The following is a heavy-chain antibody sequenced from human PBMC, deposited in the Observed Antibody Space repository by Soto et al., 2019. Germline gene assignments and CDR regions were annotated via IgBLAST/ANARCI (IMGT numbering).Heavy chain of an antibody. D-gene: IGHD1-26*01. J-gene: IGHJ4*02. CDR3: VRDIVDPGYFVYFDY. CDR1: GFTFSSYW. CDR2: MNQDGTEK. Sequence: GGALRLSCAASGFTFSSYWMTWVRQAPGIGLEWVANMNQDGTEKFYVDSVKGRFTISRDNAENSLYLEVSSLRADDTAVYYCVRDIVDPGYFVYFDYWGQGTLVTVSS. V-gene: IGHV3-7*05.